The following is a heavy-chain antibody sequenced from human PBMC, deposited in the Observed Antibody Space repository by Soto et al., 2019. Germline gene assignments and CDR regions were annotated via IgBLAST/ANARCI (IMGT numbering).Heavy chain of an antibody. CDR2: ISSSSSYI. CDR1: GFTFSSYS. V-gene: IGHV3-21*01. J-gene: IGHJ3*02. D-gene: IGHD3-22*01. CDR3: ARDEAYYDSSGYPTDAFDI. Sequence: GGSLRLSCAASGFTFSSYSMNWVRQAPGKGLEWVSSISSSSSYIYYADSVKGRFTISRDNAKNSLCLQMNSLRAEDTAVYYCARDEAYYDSSGYPTDAFDIWGQGTMVTVSS.